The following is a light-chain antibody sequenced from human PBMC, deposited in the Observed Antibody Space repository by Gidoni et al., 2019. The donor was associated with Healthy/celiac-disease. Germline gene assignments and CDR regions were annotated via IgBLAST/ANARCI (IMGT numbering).Light chain of an antibody. J-gene: IGKJ1*01. CDR1: QSVSSSC. V-gene: IGKV3-20*01. CDR2: GAS. Sequence: ELALTQSPGTLSLSPGERATLSCRASQSVSSSCLAWYQQKPGQAPRLLIYGASSRATGIPDRFSGSGSGTDFTLTISRLEPEDFAVYYCQQYGSSPWTFGQGTKVEIK. CDR3: QQYGSSPWT.